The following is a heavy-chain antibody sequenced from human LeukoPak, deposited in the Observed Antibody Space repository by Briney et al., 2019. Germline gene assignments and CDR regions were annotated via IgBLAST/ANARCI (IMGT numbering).Heavy chain of an antibody. J-gene: IGHJ1*01. V-gene: IGHV3-43*01. CDR1: GFTFHDYN. D-gene: IGHD4-23*01. Sequence: GGSLSLSCAASGFTFHDYNMHWVRQAPGKGLEWASHITWDDGSTYYADSVKGRFTISRDNSKNSLYLQMNSLRTEDTALYYCVKDRERGGNGPIRHWGQGTLVTVSS. CDR2: ITWDDGST. CDR3: VKDRERGGNGPIRH.